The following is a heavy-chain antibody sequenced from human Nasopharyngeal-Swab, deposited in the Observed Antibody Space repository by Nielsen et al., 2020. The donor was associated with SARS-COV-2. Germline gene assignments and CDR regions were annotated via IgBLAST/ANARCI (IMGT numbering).Heavy chain of an antibody. J-gene: IGHJ3*02. CDR1: GFTFSSYS. CDR3: ARETYSGYDWSDAFDI. V-gene: IGHV3-48*01. Sequence: GESLKISCAASGFTFSSYSMNWVRQAPGKGLEWVSYISSSSSTIYYADSVEGRFTISRDNAKNSLYLQMNSLRAEDTAVYYCARETYSGYDWSDAFDIWGQGTMVTVSS. CDR2: ISSSSSTI. D-gene: IGHD5-12*01.